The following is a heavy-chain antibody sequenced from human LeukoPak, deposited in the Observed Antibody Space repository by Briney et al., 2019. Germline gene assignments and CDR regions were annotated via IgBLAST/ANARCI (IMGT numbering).Heavy chain of an antibody. V-gene: IGHV3-9*01. CDR1: GFNFGNYG. Sequence: PGGSLRLSCAASGFNFGNYGMNWVRQAPGKGLEWVAGIKWDGGRMCYVDSVKGRFTISRDNAKNSLYLQMNSLRVEDTAVYYCAKDYGITMVRGGSWILGAFDIWGQGTMVTVSS. CDR2: IKWDGGRM. J-gene: IGHJ3*02. D-gene: IGHD3-10*01. CDR3: AKDYGITMVRGGSWILGAFDI.